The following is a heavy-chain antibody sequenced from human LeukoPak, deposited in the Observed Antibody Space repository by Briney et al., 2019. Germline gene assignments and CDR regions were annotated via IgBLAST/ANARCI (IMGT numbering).Heavy chain of an antibody. D-gene: IGHD6-19*01. CDR2: IIPIFGTA. V-gene: IGHV1-69*05. CDR1: GGTFSSYA. Sequence: SVKFSCKASGGTFSSYAISWVRQAPGQGLEWMGGIIPIFGTANYAQKFQGRVTITTDESTSTAYMELSSLRSEDTAVYYCARVPGGWYYFDYWGQGTLVTVSS. J-gene: IGHJ4*02. CDR3: ARVPGGWYYFDY.